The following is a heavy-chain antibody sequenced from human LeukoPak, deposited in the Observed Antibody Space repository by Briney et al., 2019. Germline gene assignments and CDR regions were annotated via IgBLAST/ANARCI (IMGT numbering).Heavy chain of an antibody. CDR2: IYYSGST. V-gene: IGHV4-59*01. CDR1: GGSISSYY. Sequence: PSETLSLTCTVSGGSISSYYWSWIRQPPGKGLEWTGYIYYSGSTNYNPSLKSRVTISVDTSKNQFSLKLSSVTAADTAVYYCARARQLYSYDYWGQGTLVTVSS. J-gene: IGHJ4*02. D-gene: IGHD5-18*01. CDR3: ARARQLYSYDY.